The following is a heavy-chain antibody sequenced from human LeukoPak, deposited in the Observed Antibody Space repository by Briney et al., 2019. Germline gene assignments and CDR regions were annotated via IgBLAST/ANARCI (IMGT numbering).Heavy chain of an antibody. CDR2: LYTGGST. CDR3: ARDAFYDSSGYFHYGMDV. Sequence: GSLRLSCAASGFAVSNSYMSWVRQAPGKGLEWVSILYTGGSTSYADSVKGRFTISRDNSKNTLYLQMNSLRAEDTAVYYCARDAFYDSSGYFHYGMDVWGQGTTVTVSS. CDR1: GFAVSNSY. D-gene: IGHD3-22*01. J-gene: IGHJ6*02. V-gene: IGHV3-53*01.